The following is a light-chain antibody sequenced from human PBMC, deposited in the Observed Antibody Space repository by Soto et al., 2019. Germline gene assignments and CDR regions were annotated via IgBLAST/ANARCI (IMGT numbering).Light chain of an antibody. Sequence: DIQMTQSPSTLSASVGDRVTITCRASQGISSWLAWYQQKPGKAPKLLIYDASSLESGVPSRFSGSGSGTEFTLTISSLQPDDFATYYCHQYNSYWTFGQGTKVDIK. V-gene: IGKV1-5*01. CDR2: DAS. CDR3: HQYNSYWT. CDR1: QGISSW. J-gene: IGKJ1*01.